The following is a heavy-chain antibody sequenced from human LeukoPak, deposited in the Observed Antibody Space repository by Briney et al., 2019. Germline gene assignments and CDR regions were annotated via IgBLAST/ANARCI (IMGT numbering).Heavy chain of an antibody. CDR2: INHSGST. V-gene: IGHV4-34*01. CDR1: GGSFSGYY. J-gene: IGHJ6*02. Sequence: SETLSLTCAAYGGSFSGYYWSWIRQPPGKGLEWIGEINHSGSTDYNPSLKSRVSISVDTSKNQFSLKLSSVTAADTAVYYCARGRWLQLRGMDVWGQGTTVTVSS. CDR3: ARGRWLQLRGMDV. D-gene: IGHD5-12*01.